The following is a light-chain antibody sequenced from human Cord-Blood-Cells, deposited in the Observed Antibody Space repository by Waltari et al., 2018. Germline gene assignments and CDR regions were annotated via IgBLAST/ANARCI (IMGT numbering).Light chain of an antibody. CDR1: QSVSSY. J-gene: IGKJ1*01. V-gene: IGKV3-15*01. CDR2: GAS. Sequence: EIVVSQTPATLSVSPGQRVTPSCRASQSVSSYLAWYQQKPGQAPGLHIYGASTKATGIPATFSGSRSGPEFTLTCSSLQSDFVAVEYFQQSKSWARTVGQGTKEEI. CDR3: QQSKSWART.